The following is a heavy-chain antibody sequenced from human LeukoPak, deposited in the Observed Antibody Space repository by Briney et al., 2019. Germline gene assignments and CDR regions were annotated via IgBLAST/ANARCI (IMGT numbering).Heavy chain of an antibody. V-gene: IGHV3-30-3*01. Sequence: GGSLRLSCAASGFTFSSYAMHWVRQAPGKGLEWVAVISYDGSNKYYADSVKGRFTISRDNSKNTLYLQMNSLRAEDTAVYYCAREAYYYDSSGYSSFDYWGQGTLVTVSS. CDR3: AREAYYYDSSGYSSFDY. CDR1: GFTFSSYA. CDR2: ISYDGSNK. J-gene: IGHJ4*02. D-gene: IGHD3-22*01.